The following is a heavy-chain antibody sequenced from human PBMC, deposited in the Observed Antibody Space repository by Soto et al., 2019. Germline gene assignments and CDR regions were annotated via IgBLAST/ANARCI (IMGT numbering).Heavy chain of an antibody. Sequence: SETLSLTCTVSGGSISDYYNMWIRQPPGKGLEYIGYIYKSGSTNYNPSLKSRVTISVDTSKNQFSLKLTSVTAADTSVYYCAARLYSVGVFSDYWGQGTLVTVS. J-gene: IGHJ4*02. CDR1: GGSISDYY. D-gene: IGHD5-12*01. V-gene: IGHV4-59*01. CDR2: IYKSGST. CDR3: AARLYSVGVFSDY.